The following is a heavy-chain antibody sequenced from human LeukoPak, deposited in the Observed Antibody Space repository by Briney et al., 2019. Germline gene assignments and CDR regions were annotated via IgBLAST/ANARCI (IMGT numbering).Heavy chain of an antibody. CDR1: GFTFSSYS. CDR3: ARGYGGYSDY. Sequence: PGGSLRLSCAASGFTFSSYSMNWVRQAPGKGLEWVSSITSRSYIYYADSVRGRFTISRDNAKNSLFLQMSSLRAEDTAVYYCARGYGGYSDYWGQGTLVTVSS. J-gene: IGHJ4*02. V-gene: IGHV3-21*01. CDR2: ITSRSYI. D-gene: IGHD4-23*01.